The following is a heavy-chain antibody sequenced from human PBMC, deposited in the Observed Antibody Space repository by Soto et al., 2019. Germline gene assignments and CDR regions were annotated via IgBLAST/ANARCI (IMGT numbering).Heavy chain of an antibody. J-gene: IGHJ4*02. Sequence: SETLSLTCAVSGYSISSGYYWGWIRQPPGKGLEWIGSIYHSGSTSYNPSLKSRVTISVDTSKNQFSLKLSSVTAADTAVYYCARDLRITVTYSEPGYWGQGTLVTVSS. V-gene: IGHV4-38-2*02. CDR2: IYHSGST. D-gene: IGHD1-20*01. CDR3: ARDLRITVTYSEPGY. CDR1: GYSISSGYY.